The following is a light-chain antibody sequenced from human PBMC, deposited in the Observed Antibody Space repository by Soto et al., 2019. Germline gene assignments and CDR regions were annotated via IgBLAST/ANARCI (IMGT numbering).Light chain of an antibody. J-gene: IGKJ4*01. CDR3: QQFGSSPL. Sequence: EIVLTQSPGTRSLSPGERATLSCRASQSVRSRSHLAWYQQKPGQAPRLLIYGASNRATGIPDGFIGSGSGTDFTLTIRRVEPEDFAVDYCQQFGSSPLFGGGTKVDIK. V-gene: IGKV3-20*01. CDR2: GAS. CDR1: QSVRSRSH.